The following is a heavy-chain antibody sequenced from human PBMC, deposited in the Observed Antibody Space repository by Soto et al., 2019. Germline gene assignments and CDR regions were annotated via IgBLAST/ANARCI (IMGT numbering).Heavy chain of an antibody. CDR2: LKSDGSGT. V-gene: IGHV3-74*01. D-gene: IGHD3-22*01. CDR1: GFTFSSYW. J-gene: IGHJ4*02. CDR3: VRGDGDYYDGNGYLGRH. Sequence: EVQLVESGGGLVQPGGSLRLSCAASGFTFSSYWMHWVRQAPGKGLVWVSRLKSDGSGTTYADPVKGRLTISRANAKNTLYLQMNSLRAEDTAVYYCVRGDGDYYDGNGYLGRHWGQGTLVTVSS.